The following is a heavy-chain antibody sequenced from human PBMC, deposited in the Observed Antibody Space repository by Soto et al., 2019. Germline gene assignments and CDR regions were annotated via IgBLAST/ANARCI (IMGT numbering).Heavy chain of an antibody. CDR3: AREGVAGLWYFDP. J-gene: IGHJ2*01. CDR2: IWYDGSNK. CDR1: GFTYSSYG. Sequence: QVQLVESGGGVVQPGRSLRLSCAASGFTYSSYGMHGVRRASGKGLEWVAVIWYDGSNKYYADSVKGRFTISRDKSKSTLYLQMNSLTAEDTAVYYCAREGVAGLWYFDPWGRGTLVTVSS. D-gene: IGHD6-19*01. V-gene: IGHV3-33*01.